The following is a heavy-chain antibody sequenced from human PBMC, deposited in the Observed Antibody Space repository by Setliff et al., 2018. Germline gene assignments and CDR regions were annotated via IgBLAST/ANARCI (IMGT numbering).Heavy chain of an antibody. CDR1: GGSISSGTYY. D-gene: IGHD3-22*01. CDR3: ARGDSSGYYYILFDF. Sequence: LSLTCTVSGGSISSGTYYWSWIRQPAGKGPEWIGRIFTSGSTNYNPSLKSRVTISVDTSKNQFSLNLSSVTAADTAVYYCARGDSSGYYYILFDFWGQGTLVTVSS. CDR2: IFTSGST. J-gene: IGHJ4*02. V-gene: IGHV4-61*02.